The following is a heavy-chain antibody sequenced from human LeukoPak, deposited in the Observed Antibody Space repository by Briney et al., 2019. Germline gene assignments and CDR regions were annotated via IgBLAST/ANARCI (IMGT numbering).Heavy chain of an antibody. Sequence: GGSLRLSCAASGFTFSNYAMTWVRQAPGKGLEWVSSISSSSSYIYYADSVKGRFTISRDNAKNSLYLQMNSLRAEDTAVYYCARARSGSHAFDIWGQGTMVTVSS. CDR1: GFTFSNYA. D-gene: IGHD3-10*01. CDR2: ISSSSSYI. J-gene: IGHJ3*02. CDR3: ARARSGSHAFDI. V-gene: IGHV3-21*01.